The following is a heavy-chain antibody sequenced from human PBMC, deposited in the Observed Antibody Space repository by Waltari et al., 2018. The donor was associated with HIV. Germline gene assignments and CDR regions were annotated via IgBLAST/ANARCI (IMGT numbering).Heavy chain of an antibody. CDR1: GYTFTSYG. CDR3: ARGRNDHVGGVGLRAWFDP. V-gene: IGHV1-18*01. J-gene: IGHJ5*02. Sequence: QVQLVQSGADVKRPGASVKVSCKASGYTFTSYGISWVRQAPGQGLEWMGWSSAYNGNTKFAQKLQRRLTMTTDTSTNTAYIEMRSLRYDDTAVYYCARGRNDHVGGVGLRAWFDPWGQGTLVTVSS. D-gene: IGHD3-16*01. CDR2: SSAYNGNT.